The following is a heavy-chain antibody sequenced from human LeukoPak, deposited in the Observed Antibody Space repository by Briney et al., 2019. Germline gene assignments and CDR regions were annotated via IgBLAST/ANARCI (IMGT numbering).Heavy chain of an antibody. CDR2: IRGDGYDT. J-gene: IGHJ4*02. CDR1: GFSFSDLW. Sequence: PGGSLRLSCAASGFSFSDLWMHWVRQTPGKGLVWVSRIRGDGYDTNYADSVEGPFTISRDNVRHTLYLQMNSLRADDTAVYYCASDRVLGSGSLDNWGQGTLVTVSS. V-gene: IGHV3-74*01. CDR3: ASDRVLGSGSLDN. D-gene: IGHD3-10*01.